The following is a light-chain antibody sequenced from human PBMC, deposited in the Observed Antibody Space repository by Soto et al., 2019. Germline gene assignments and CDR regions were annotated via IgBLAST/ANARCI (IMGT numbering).Light chain of an antibody. J-gene: IGKJ1*01. Sequence: EIVLTQSPGTLSLSPGERATLSCRASQSVSSSYLAWYQQKPGQAPGLLIYGASSRATGIPDRFSGSGSGTDFTLTISRLEPEDFALYYCQQYASSPVTFGQGTNVEIK. CDR3: QQYASSPVT. CDR1: QSVSSSY. CDR2: GAS. V-gene: IGKV3-20*01.